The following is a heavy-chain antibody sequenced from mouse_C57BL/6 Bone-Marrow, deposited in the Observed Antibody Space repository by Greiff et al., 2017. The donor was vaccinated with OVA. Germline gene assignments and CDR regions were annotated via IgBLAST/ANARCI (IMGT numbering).Heavy chain of an antibody. J-gene: IGHJ4*01. Sequence: QVQLQQPGAELVKPGASVKMSCKASGYTFTSYWITWVKQRPGQGLEWIGDIYPGSGSTNYNEKFKSKATLTVDTSSSTAYMQLSSLTSEDSAVYYCARGGYYGSRGYYYAMDYWGQGTSVTVSS. D-gene: IGHD1-1*01. CDR2: IYPGSGST. V-gene: IGHV1-55*01. CDR1: GYTFTSYW. CDR3: ARGGYYGSRGYYYAMDY.